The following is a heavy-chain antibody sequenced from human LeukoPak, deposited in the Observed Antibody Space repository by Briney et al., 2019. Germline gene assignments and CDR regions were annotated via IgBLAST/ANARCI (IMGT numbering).Heavy chain of an antibody. Sequence: GGSLRLSCAASGFTFDDYAMHWVRQAPGKGLEWVSGISWSSGSIGYADSVKGRFTISRDNAKNSLYLQMNSLRAEDTALYYCAKDMSLMVRGVSTLDVWGQGTTVTVSS. CDR1: GFTFDDYA. D-gene: IGHD3-10*01. V-gene: IGHV3-9*01. CDR2: ISWSSGSI. CDR3: AKDMSLMVRGVSTLDV. J-gene: IGHJ6*02.